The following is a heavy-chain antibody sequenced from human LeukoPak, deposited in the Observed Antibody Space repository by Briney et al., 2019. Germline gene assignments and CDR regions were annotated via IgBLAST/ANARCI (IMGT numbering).Heavy chain of an antibody. Sequence: SETLSLTCTVSGGSIIIDNYYWAWIRQPPGKGLEWIGSIHYSGDAYYNPSLKSRVTISVDTSNNQFSLKLSSVTAADTAVYYCARERPGVGTFDYWGQGTLVTVSS. V-gene: IGHV4-39*07. D-gene: IGHD1-7*01. CDR2: IHYSGDA. J-gene: IGHJ4*02. CDR3: ARERPGVGTFDY. CDR1: GGSIIIDNYY.